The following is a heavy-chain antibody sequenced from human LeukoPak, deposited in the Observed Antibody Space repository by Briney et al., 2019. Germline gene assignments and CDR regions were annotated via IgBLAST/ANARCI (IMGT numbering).Heavy chain of an antibody. J-gene: IGHJ4*02. CDR3: ARASSWYDAPDY. V-gene: IGHV3-64*01. D-gene: IGHD6-13*01. CDR2: ISSNGGRT. Sequence: GGSLRLSCAASGFTFSSYAMRWVRQAPGKGLECVSAISSNGGRTYYANSLKGRVTISRDNSKNTLYLQMGSLRAEDMAVYYCARASSWYDAPDYWGQGTLVTVSS. CDR1: GFTFSSYA.